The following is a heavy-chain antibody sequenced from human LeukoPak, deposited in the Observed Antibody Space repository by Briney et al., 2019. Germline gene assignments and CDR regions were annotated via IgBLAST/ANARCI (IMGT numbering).Heavy chain of an antibody. CDR1: GGSISSYY. CDR2: IYYSGST. D-gene: IGHD5-18*01. V-gene: IGHV4-59*08. CDR3: ARSYSYGYLSAFDI. J-gene: IGHJ3*02. Sequence: SETLSLTCTVSGGSISSYYWSWIRQPPGKGLERIGYIYYSGSTNYNPSLKSRVTISVDTSKNQFSLKLSSVTAAETAVYYCARSYSYGYLSAFDIWGQGTMVTVSS.